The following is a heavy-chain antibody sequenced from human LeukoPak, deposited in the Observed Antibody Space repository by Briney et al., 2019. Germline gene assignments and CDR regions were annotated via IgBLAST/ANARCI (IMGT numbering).Heavy chain of an antibody. CDR1: GFTFSSYG. Sequence: PGGSLRLSCAASGFTFSSYGMHWVRQAPGKGLEWVAFIRYDGSNKYYGDSVKGRFTISRDNSKNTLYLQMNSLRAEGTAVYYCAKFLSETTVVYSRFDYWGQGTLVTVSS. V-gene: IGHV3-30*02. CDR3: AKFLSETTVVYSRFDY. D-gene: IGHD4-23*01. CDR2: IRYDGSNK. J-gene: IGHJ4*02.